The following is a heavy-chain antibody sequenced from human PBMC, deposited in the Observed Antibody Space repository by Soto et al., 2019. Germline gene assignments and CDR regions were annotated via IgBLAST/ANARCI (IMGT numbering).Heavy chain of an antibody. J-gene: IGHJ6*02. D-gene: IGHD3-22*01. Sequence: PGESLKISCKGSGYSFTSYWIGWVRQMPGKGLEWMGIIYPGDSDTRYSPSFQGQVTISADKSTSTAYLQWSSLKASDTAMYYCARREYYYDSSGFPYGMDVWGQGTTVTVSS. V-gene: IGHV5-51*01. CDR1: GYSFTSYW. CDR2: IYPGDSDT. CDR3: ARREYYYDSSGFPYGMDV.